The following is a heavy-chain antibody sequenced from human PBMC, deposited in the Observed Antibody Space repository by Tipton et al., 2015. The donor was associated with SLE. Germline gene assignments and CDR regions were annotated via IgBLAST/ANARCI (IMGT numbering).Heavy chain of an antibody. D-gene: IGHD1-14*01. CDR3: ARSSYGRTQFLYYFDY. J-gene: IGHJ4*02. V-gene: IGHV4-34*01. CDR1: GGSFSGYY. CDR2: INHSGST. Sequence: TLSLTCAVYGGSFSGYYWSWIRQPPGKGLEWIGEINHSGSTNYNPSLKSRVTISVDTSKNQFSLKLSSVTAADTAVYYCARSSYGRTQFLYYFDYWGQGTLVTVSS.